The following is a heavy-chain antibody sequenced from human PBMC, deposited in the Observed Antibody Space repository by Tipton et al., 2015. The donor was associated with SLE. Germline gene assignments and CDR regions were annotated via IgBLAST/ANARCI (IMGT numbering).Heavy chain of an antibody. J-gene: IGHJ4*02. Sequence: TLSLTCTVSGASLSSNIWWWSWARQPPGKGLEWIGEIYRSGSTNHNPSLKSRLTMSMDKSKNQFSLNLTSVTAADTAVYYCASVESSSWYGGYYFDYWGQGNLVTVSS. CDR1: GASLSSNIW. CDR2: IYRSGST. CDR3: ASVESSSWYGGYYFDY. V-gene: IGHV4-4*02. D-gene: IGHD6-13*01.